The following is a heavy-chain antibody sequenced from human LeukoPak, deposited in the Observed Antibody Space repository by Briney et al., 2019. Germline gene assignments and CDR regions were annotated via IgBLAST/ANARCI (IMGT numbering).Heavy chain of an antibody. D-gene: IGHD3-22*01. J-gene: IGHJ4*02. CDR1: GFTFSSYA. CDR3: AKGAADYYVSSGYYGIDY. CDR2: ISGSGGST. Sequence: LTGGSLRLSCAASGFTFSSYAMSWVRQAPGKGLEWVSAISGSGGSTYYADSVKGRFTISRDNSKNTLYLQMNSLRAEDTAVYYCAKGAADYYVSSGYYGIDYWGQGTLVTVSS. V-gene: IGHV3-23*01.